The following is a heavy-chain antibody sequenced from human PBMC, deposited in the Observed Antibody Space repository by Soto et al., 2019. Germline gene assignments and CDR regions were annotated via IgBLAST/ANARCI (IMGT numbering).Heavy chain of an antibody. CDR3: ARAWVVVTAPDY. CDR2: INAGNGNT. J-gene: IGHJ4*02. CDR1: GYTFISYA. Sequence: QVQLVQSGAGGKKPGASVKVSCKPFGYTFISYAMLWVRQAPGQRLEWMGWINAGNGNTKYSQKFQGRVTITRDTSASTAYMELSSLRSEDTAVYYCARAWVVVTAPDYWGQGTLVTVSS. D-gene: IGHD2-21*02. V-gene: IGHV1-3*01.